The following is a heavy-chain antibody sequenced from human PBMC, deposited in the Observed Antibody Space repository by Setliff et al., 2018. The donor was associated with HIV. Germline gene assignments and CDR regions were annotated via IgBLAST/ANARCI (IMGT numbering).Heavy chain of an antibody. D-gene: IGHD3-3*01. CDR3: AKVSTIFGQLKYYYGMDV. J-gene: IGHJ6*02. V-gene: IGHV3-21*01. CDR1: GFTFSNYE. Sequence: GGSLRLSCAASGFTFSNYEMNWVRQAPGKGLEWVSSISPSHDYIYYADSVKGRFTISRDNAKNSLYLQMNNLRGEDTAVYYCAKVSTIFGQLKYYYGMDVWGQGTTVTVSS. CDR2: ISPSHDYI.